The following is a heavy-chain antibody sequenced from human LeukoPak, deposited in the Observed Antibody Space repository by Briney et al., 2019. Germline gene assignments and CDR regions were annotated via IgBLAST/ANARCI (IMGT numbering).Heavy chain of an antibody. V-gene: IGHV4-4*07. J-gene: IGHJ4*02. CDR2: IYTSGST. CDR3: ARDLSYDSSGV. D-gene: IGHD3-22*01. CDR1: GGSISSYY. Sequence: SETLSLACTVSGGSISSYYLSWIRQPAGKGLEWIGRIYTSGSTNYNPSLKSRVNMSVDTSKNQFSLKLSSVTAADTAVYYCARDLSYDSSGVWGQGTLVTVSS.